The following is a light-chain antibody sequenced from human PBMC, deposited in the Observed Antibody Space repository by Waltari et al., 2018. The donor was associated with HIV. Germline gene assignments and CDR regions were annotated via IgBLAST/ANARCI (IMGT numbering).Light chain of an antibody. V-gene: IGLV2-14*01. CDR2: EVS. J-gene: IGLJ3*02. CDR1: SSDVGGYNY. Sequence: QSALNPPASVSGSPGQSITIPCTGTSSDVGGYNYVSWYQQHPGKAPKLMIYEVSNRPSGVSNRFSGAKSGNTASLTISGLQAEDEADYYCSSYTSSSTWVFGGGTKLTVL. CDR3: SSYTSSSTWV.